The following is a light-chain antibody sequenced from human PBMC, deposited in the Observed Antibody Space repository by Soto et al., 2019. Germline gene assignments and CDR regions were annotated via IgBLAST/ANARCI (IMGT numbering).Light chain of an antibody. CDR2: GAS. CDR3: QQYNNWPWT. Sequence: EIVMTQSPATLSVSPGERATLSCRASQSVSSNLAWYQQKPGQAPRLLIYGASNRATGIPDRFSGSGSGTEFTLTISSLQSEDFAVYYCQQYNNWPWTFGQGTKVDI. V-gene: IGKV3D-15*01. J-gene: IGKJ1*01. CDR1: QSVSSN.